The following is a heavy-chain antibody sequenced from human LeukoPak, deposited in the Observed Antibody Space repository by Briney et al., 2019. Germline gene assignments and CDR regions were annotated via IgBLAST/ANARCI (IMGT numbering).Heavy chain of an antibody. J-gene: IGHJ4*02. D-gene: IGHD5-24*01. Sequence: SETLSLTCTVSGGSITSYYWSWIRQPPGKGLECIGYIYYSGSTYYNPSLKSRVTISVDTSKNQFSLKLSSVAAADTAVYYCARVRRDGYNSPDYWGQGTLVTVSS. CDR2: IYYSGST. V-gene: IGHV4-59*01. CDR1: GGSITSYY. CDR3: ARVRRDGYNSPDY.